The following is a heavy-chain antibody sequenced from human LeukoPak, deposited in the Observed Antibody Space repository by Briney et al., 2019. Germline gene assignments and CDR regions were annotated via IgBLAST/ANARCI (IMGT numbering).Heavy chain of an antibody. CDR3: ASTNYYDSSGYPLDY. V-gene: IGHV1-69*04. J-gene: IGHJ4*02. D-gene: IGHD3-22*01. Sequence: GASVKVSCKASGGTFSSYAISWVRQAPGQGLEWMGRIIPILGIANYAQKFQGRVTITADKSTSTAYMELSSLRAEDTAVYYCASTNYYDSSGYPLDYWGQGTLVTVSS. CDR1: GGTFSSYA. CDR2: IIPILGIA.